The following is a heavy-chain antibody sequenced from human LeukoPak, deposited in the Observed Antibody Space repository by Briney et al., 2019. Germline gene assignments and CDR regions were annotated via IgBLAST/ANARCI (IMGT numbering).Heavy chain of an antibody. D-gene: IGHD3-22*01. CDR2: IKSDGKT. CDR1: GFTFSRYW. J-gene: IGHJ1*01. V-gene: IGHV3-74*01. CDR3: ARAPSEVGGYYPEYFRH. Sequence: PGGSLRLSCEASGFTFSRYWMHWVRQAPRKGLVWVSRIKSDGKTNYADSVKGRFTISRDNAKNTVSLQMDSLRAEDTGVYYCARAPSEVGGYYPEYFRHWGQGTLVTVSS.